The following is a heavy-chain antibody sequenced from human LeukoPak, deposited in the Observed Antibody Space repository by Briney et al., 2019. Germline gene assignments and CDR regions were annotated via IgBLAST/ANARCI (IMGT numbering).Heavy chain of an antibody. CDR2: ISGSGARI. CDR3: AKYDGVATNLYFDY. V-gene: IGHV3-23*01. CDR1: GFTFSSYA. Sequence: PGGSLRLSCAASGFTFSSYAMSWVRQAPGKGLEWVSSISGSGARIYYADSVKGRFTISRDNSKNTLYLQMNSLRAEDTAVYYCAKYDGVATNLYFDYWGQGTLVTVSS. J-gene: IGHJ4*02. D-gene: IGHD5-12*01.